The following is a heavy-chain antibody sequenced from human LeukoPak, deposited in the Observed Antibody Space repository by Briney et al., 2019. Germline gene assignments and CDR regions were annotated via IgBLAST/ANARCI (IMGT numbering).Heavy chain of an antibody. CDR2: IDPSDSYT. J-gene: IGHJ5*02. CDR1: GYSSTSYW. D-gene: IGHD3-10*01. CDR3: ARHGPPRMVRGPISWFDP. V-gene: IGHV5-10-1*01. Sequence: GESLKISCKGSGYSSTSYWISWVRQMPGRGLEWMGGIDPSDSYTNYSPSFQGHVTISVDKSISTAYLQWSSLKASDTAMYYCARHGPPRMVRGPISWFDPWGQGALVTVSS.